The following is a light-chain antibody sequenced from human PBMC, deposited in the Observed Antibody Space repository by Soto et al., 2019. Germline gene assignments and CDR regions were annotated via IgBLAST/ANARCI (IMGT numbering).Light chain of an antibody. CDR3: QQYEDAPFT. CDR2: PAS. CDR1: QDISNF. Sequence: DIQMTQSPSSLSASVGDRVTITCRASQDISNFLAWYQQKPGKVSKLLIYPASTLQSGVTSRFSGSGSGTDFTITITSLQSEDFATYYCQQYEDAPFTFGPGTKVDV. J-gene: IGKJ3*01. V-gene: IGKV1-27*01.